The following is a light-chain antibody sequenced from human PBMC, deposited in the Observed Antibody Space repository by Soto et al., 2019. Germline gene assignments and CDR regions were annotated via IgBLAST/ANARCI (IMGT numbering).Light chain of an antibody. Sequence: QSALTQPASVSGSPGQSITISCTGTSSDVGGYNYVSWYQQHPGKAPKLMIYNVSNRPSGVSNRFSGSKSGNTASLTISGLQAEDEGHYYCSSFTSTNTVLFGGGTKVTFL. CDR2: NVS. J-gene: IGLJ2*01. CDR1: SSDVGGYNY. V-gene: IGLV2-14*01. CDR3: SSFTSTNTVL.